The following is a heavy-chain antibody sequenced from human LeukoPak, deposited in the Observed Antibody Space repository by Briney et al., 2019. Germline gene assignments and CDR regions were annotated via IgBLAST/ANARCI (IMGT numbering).Heavy chain of an antibody. CDR2: IIPILGIA. V-gene: IGHV1-69*04. CDR1: GGTFSSYA. Sequence: SVKVSCKASGGTFSSYAISWVRQAPGQGLEWMGRIIPILGIANYAQKFQGKVTITADKSTSTAYMELSSLRSEDTAVYYCASPLGYCSSTSCHNDYWGQGTLVTVSS. D-gene: IGHD2-2*01. J-gene: IGHJ4*02. CDR3: ASPLGYCSSTSCHNDY.